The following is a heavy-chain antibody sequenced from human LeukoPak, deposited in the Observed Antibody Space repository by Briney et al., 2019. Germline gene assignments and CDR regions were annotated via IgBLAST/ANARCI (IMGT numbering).Heavy chain of an antibody. J-gene: IGHJ4*02. CDR1: GFTFDDYA. CDR2: ISWNSGSI. V-gene: IGHV3-9*01. CDR3: AKAADTMVRGVIITGPIDY. D-gene: IGHD3-10*01. Sequence: GGSPRLSCAASGFTFDDYAMHWVRQAPGKGLEWVSGISWNSGSIGYADSVKGRFTISRDNAKNSLYLQMNSLRAEDTALYYCAKAADTMVRGVIITGPIDYWGQGTLVTVSS.